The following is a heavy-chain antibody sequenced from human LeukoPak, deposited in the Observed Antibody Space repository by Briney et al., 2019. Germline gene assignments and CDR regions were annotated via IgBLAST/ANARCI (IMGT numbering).Heavy chain of an antibody. CDR3: ARSGGYNYGYGVFDY. V-gene: IGHV4-59*01. CDR1: GGSISSYY. CDR2: IYYSGST. Sequence: SETLSLTCTVSGGSISSYYWSWIRQPPGKGLEWIGYIYYSGSTNYNPSLKSRVTILVDTSKNQFSLKLSSVTAADTAVFYCARSGGYNYGYGVFDYWGQGTLVTVSS. D-gene: IGHD5-18*01. J-gene: IGHJ4*02.